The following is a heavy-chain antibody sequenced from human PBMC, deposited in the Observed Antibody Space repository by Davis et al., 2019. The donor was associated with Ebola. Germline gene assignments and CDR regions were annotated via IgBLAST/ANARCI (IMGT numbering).Heavy chain of an antibody. D-gene: IGHD5-24*01. CDR2: ISSSGSSK. J-gene: IGHJ4*02. CDR3: ARVVSGDGLLFDY. Sequence: PGGSLRLSCAASGFTFSSYEMNWVRQAPGKGLEWVSSISSSGSSKYYADSVKGRFTISRDSAKNSLFLQMNSLRAEDTAVYYCARVVSGDGLLFDYWGQGTLVTVSS. CDR1: GFTFSSYE. V-gene: IGHV3-48*03.